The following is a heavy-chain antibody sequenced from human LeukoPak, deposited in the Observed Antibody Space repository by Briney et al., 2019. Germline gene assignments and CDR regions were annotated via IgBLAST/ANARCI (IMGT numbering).Heavy chain of an antibody. J-gene: IGHJ4*02. Sequence: GGSLRLSCAASGFTFSNYWMAWVRQAPGKGLEWVANINQDGSKEYYMDSVKARFTISRDNAKNSLSLQMNSLRAEDTAVYYCVRDGGVSGYDLLDYWGQGTLVTVSS. V-gene: IGHV3-7*01. CDR1: GFTFSNYW. D-gene: IGHD5-12*01. CDR2: INQDGSKE. CDR3: VRDGGVSGYDLLDY.